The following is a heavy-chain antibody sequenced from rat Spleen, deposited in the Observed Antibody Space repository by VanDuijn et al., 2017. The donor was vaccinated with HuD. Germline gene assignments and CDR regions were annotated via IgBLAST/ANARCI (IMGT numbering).Heavy chain of an antibody. CDR2: IKAKSNNYAT. V-gene: IGHV6-6*01. CDR3: ALIDSSSGYFDF. D-gene: IGHD1-2*01. J-gene: IGHJ1*01. Sequence: EVQVLESGGGLVQPGNSLKLSCATSGFTFSTAWMYWYRQFPEKRLEWVARIKAKSNNYATDYTESVKGRFTISRDDSKSSIYLQMNNLKAEDTAIYYCALIDSSSGYFDFWGPGTMVTVSS. CDR1: GFTFSTAW.